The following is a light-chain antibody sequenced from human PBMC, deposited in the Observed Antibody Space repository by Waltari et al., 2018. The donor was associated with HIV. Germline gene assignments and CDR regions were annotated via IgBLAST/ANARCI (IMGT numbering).Light chain of an antibody. J-gene: IGKJ4*01. CDR1: QSVLYSSNNKNY. V-gene: IGKV4-1*01. CDR2: WAS. Sequence: DIVMTQSPDSLAVSLGERTTINCKSSQSVLYSSNNKNYLAWYQHKPGQPPKLLIYWASTRESGVPDRFSGSGSGGDFTLTISSLQAEDVAVYYCQQYYSPPLTFGGGTKVEIK. CDR3: QQYYSPPLT.